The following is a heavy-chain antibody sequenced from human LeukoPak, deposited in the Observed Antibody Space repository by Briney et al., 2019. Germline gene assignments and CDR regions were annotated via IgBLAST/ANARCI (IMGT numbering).Heavy chain of an antibody. V-gene: IGHV4-39*07. CDR2: IYYSGST. J-gene: IGHJ5*02. CDR3: ARVNHHGGNWFDP. CDR1: GGSISSSSYY. D-gene: IGHD4-23*01. Sequence: SETLSLTCTVSGGSISSSSYYWGWIRQPPGKGLEWIGSIYYSGSTYYNPSLQSRVTISVDTSKTQFSLKLSSVTAADTAVSYCARVNHHGGNWFDPWGQGTLVTVSS.